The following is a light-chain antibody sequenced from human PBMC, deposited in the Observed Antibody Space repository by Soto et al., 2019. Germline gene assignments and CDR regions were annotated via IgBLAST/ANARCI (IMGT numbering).Light chain of an antibody. Sequence: DIVMTQSPDSLAVSLGERATINCKSSQSVLYSSNNNNYFAWYQQKAGQPPKLLIYWASTRESGVPDRFSGSGSGTDFTLTISSLQAEDVAVYYCQQYHSIPYTFGQGTKLEIK. J-gene: IGKJ2*01. V-gene: IGKV4-1*01. CDR2: WAS. CDR1: QSVLYSSNNNNY. CDR3: QQYHSIPYT.